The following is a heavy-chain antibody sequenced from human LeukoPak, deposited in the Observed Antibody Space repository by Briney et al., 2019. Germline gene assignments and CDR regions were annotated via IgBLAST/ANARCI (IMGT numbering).Heavy chain of an antibody. CDR2: ITNDGNYE. J-gene: IGHJ4*02. V-gene: IGHV3-33*05. Sequence: GGSLRLSCAASGFTFSTYGMHWVRQAPGKGLEWVAVITNDGNYEKYADAVRGRFTISRDNSKNTLYLRMNSLSAEDTAVYYCARDSITGDNSLDFWGRGTLVTVSS. CDR1: GFTFSTYG. D-gene: IGHD7-27*01. CDR3: ARDSITGDNSLDF.